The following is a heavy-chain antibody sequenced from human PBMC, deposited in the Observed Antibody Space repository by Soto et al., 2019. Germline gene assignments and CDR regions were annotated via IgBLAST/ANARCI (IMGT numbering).Heavy chain of an antibody. V-gene: IGHV3-33*01. J-gene: IGHJ6*02. Sequence: GGSLRLSCAASGFTFSSYGMHWVRQAPGKGLEWVAVIWYDGSNKYYADSVKGRFTISRDNSKNTLYLQMNSLRAEDTAVYYCARDMTTAARPYYYYYGMDVWGQGTTVTVSS. CDR2: IWYDGSNK. CDR3: ARDMTTAARPYYYYYGMDV. CDR1: GFTFSSYG. D-gene: IGHD6-6*01.